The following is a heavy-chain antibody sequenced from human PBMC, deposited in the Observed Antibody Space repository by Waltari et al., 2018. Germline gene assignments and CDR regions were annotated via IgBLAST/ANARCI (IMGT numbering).Heavy chain of an antibody. J-gene: IGHJ6*02. CDR2: ISAYNGNT. D-gene: IGHD6-13*01. V-gene: IGHV1-18*01. CDR1: GYTFTSYG. Sequence: QVQLVQSGAEVKKPGASVKVSCKASGYTFTSYGISWVRQAPGQGLEWMGWISAYNGNTNYAQKLQGRVTMTTDTSTSTAYRELRSLRSDDTAVYYCARDRGYSRLTGPRHGMDVWGQGTTVTVSS. CDR3: ARDRGYSRLTGPRHGMDV.